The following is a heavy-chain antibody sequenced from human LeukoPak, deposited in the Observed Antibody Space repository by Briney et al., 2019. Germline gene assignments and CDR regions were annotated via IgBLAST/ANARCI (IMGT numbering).Heavy chain of an antibody. D-gene: IGHD6-13*01. J-gene: IGHJ1*01. Sequence: TPSETLSLTCTVSGGSISSYYWSWIRQPPGKGLEWIGYIYYSGSTNYNPSLKSRVTISVDTSKNQFSLKLSSVTAADTAVYYCARGRAAVPGYFQHWGQGTLVTVSS. CDR2: IYYSGST. CDR3: ARGRAAVPGYFQH. CDR1: GGSISSYY. V-gene: IGHV4-59*12.